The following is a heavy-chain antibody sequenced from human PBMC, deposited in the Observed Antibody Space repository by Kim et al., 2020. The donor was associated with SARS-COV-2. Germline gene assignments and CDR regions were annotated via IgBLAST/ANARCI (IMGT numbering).Heavy chain of an antibody. V-gene: IGHV1-46*01. CDR3: AGYYYDSSGYSGAFDY. CDR1: GYTFTSYY. CDR2: INPSGGST. D-gene: IGHD3-22*01. Sequence: ASVKVSCKASGYTFTSYYMHWVRQAPGQGLEWMGIINPSGGSTSYAQKFQGRVTMTRDTSTSTVYMELSSLRSEDTAVYYCAGYYYDSSGYSGAFDYWGQGTLVTVSS. J-gene: IGHJ4*02.